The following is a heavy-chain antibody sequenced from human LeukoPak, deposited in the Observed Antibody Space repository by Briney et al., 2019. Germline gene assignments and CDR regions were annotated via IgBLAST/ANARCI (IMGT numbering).Heavy chain of an antibody. CDR3: ARESVAGSYYFDY. CDR2: IYYSGST. J-gene: IGHJ4*02. D-gene: IGHD6-19*01. Sequence: KPSETLSLTCTVSGGPISSYYWSWIRQPPGKGLEWIGYIYYSGSTNYNPSLKSRVTISVDTSKNQFSLKLSSVTAADTAVYYCARESVAGSYYFDYWGQGTLVTVSS. CDR1: GGPISSYY. V-gene: IGHV4-59*01.